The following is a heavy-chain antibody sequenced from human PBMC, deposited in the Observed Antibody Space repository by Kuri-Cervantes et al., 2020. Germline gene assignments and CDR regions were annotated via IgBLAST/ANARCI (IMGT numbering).Heavy chain of an antibody. V-gene: IGHV4-59*11. CDR3: ARVNGDYVLNY. Sequence: SETLSLTCTVSGGSISSHYWSWFRQPPGKGLEYIGYVYYSGSTNYNPSLKSRVTISVDTSRNQFSLKLSSVTAADTAVYYCARVNGDYVLNYWGQGTLVTVSS. D-gene: IGHD4-17*01. CDR2: VYYSGST. J-gene: IGHJ4*02. CDR1: GGSISSHY.